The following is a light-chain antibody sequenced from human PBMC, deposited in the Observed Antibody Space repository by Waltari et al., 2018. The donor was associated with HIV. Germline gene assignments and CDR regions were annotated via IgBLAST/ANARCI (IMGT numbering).Light chain of an antibody. CDR3: ASYVDNDGLF. CDR2: EVT. Sequence: QSALTQPPSASGSPGQSVTISCTGTSNDVGAYDYVYWYQQHPGRAPKLLIYEVTKRPSGVPDRFSGSKSDNTASLTVSGLQAEDDGHYYCASYVDNDGLFFGVGTKLTVL. J-gene: IGLJ2*01. V-gene: IGLV2-8*01. CDR1: SNDVGAYDY.